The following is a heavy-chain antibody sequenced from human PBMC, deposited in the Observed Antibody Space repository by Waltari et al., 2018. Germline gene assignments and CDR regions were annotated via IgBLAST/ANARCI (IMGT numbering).Heavy chain of an antibody. CDR1: GFTFSSYS. CDR3: ARDXVTIFGVXTLPYYYYGXDV. Sequence: EVQXVESGGGLVKPGGSLRLXCAASGFTFSSYSMNWVRQAPGKGLEWVSSISSSSSYIYYADSXQGRFTXSREXXKXXLYLQRNXXXAEXTAVYYCARDXVTIFGVXTLPYYYYGXDVWGQGP. CDR2: ISSSSSYI. J-gene: IGHJ6*02. D-gene: IGHD3-3*01. V-gene: IGHV3-21*01.